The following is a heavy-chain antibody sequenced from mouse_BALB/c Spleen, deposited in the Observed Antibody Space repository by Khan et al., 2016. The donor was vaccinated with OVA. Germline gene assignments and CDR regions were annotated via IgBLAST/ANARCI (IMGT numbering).Heavy chain of an antibody. CDR2: VFTGDGSS. Sequence: QLTGAELVMPGASVKLSCTSSGSTFTIYDINWVRQRPEQGIEWMGWVFTGDGSSKYNEKFNGKAPLTTDKYSSTDSIQLSRLPYEYSGAYYCARGEYGEFAYWGQGTLVTVST. CDR1: GSTFTIYD. J-gene: IGHJ3*01. D-gene: IGHD1-1*01. V-gene: IGHV1-85*01. CDR3: ARGEYGEFAY.